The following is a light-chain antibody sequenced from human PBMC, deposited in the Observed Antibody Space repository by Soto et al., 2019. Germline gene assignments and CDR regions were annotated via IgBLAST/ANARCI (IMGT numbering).Light chain of an antibody. CDR1: HSVSSSY. J-gene: IGKJ2*01. CDR3: QQYGSSPPYT. CDR2: GAS. Sequence: EIVLTQSPGTLSLSPGERATLSCRASHSVSSSYLAWHQQKPGQAPRLLIYGASSRATGIPDRFSGSGSGTDFTLTISRLEPEDFAVYYCQQYGSSPPYTFGQGTKLEIK. V-gene: IGKV3-20*01.